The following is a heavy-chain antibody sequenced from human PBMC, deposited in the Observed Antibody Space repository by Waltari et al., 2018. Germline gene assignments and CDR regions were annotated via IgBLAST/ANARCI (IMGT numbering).Heavy chain of an antibody. CDR1: GGTLSSYT. D-gene: IGHD6-6*01. CDR3: ARPTGDSTASSNWFDP. V-gene: IGHV1-69*02. CDR2: LIPFLDRA. Sequence: QVQLVQSGAEVKKPGSSVRVSCKASGGTLSSYTISWVRQAPGQGLEWMGRLIPFLDRANYAQRFQGRLTITAHNSTNTAYMELASLTSEDTAVYYCARPTGDSTASSNWFDPWGQGTLVTVSS. J-gene: IGHJ5*02.